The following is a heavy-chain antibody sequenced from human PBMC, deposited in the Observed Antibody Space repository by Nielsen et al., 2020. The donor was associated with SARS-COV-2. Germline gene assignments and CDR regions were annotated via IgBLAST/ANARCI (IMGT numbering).Heavy chain of an antibody. CDR3: ARDSCSGGSCFYYYYGMDV. CDR1: GGSFSSYY. V-gene: IGHV4-59*13. D-gene: IGHD2-15*01. J-gene: IGHJ6*02. Sequence: SETLSLTCAVYGGSFSSYYWSWIRQTPGKGLEWIGYIYYSGSTNYKPSLKSRVTISGDTSKNQFSLKLSSVTAADTAVYYCARDSCSGGSCFYYYYGMDVWGQGTTVTVSS. CDR2: IYYSGST.